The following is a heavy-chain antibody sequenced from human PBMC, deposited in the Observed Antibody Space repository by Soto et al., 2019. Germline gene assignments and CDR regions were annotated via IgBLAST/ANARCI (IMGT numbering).Heavy chain of an antibody. CDR1: GYNFAGYW. J-gene: IGHJ4*02. V-gene: IGHV5-51*01. CDR3: ARGGVSTRTFDY. CDR2: IYPSDSDT. D-gene: IGHD3-3*01. Sequence: PGESLKISCKGSGYNFAGYWIAWVRQMPGKGLELMGIIYPSDSDTRYRPSFQGQVTISADKSISSAYLQWSSLRASETAMYYCARGGVSTRTFDYWGQGTPVTVSS.